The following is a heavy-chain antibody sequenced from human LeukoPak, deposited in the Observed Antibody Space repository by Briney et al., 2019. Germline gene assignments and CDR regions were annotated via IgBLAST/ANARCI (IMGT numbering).Heavy chain of an antibody. CDR3: AREGAVAVWNTFHI. V-gene: IGHV4-4*07. Sequence: SETLSLTYTVSGDSISTYYYNWIRQPAGKGLEWIGRIYTTGSTHYNPSLKSRVSISLDTSKNQIYLELSSVTAADTAIYYCAREGAVAVWNTFHIWGQGTMVAVSS. J-gene: IGHJ3*02. CDR2: IYTTGST. CDR1: GDSISTYY. D-gene: IGHD6-19*01.